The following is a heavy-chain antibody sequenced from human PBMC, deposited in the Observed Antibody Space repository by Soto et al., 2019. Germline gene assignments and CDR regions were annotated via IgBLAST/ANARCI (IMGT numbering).Heavy chain of an antibody. D-gene: IGHD6-6*01. V-gene: IGHV3-7*01. J-gene: IGHJ5*02. CDR3: ARAPASRPQNNWFDP. CDR2: IKQDGSEK. CDR1: GFTFSSYW. Sequence: PGGSLRLSCAASGFTFSSYWMSWVRQAPGKGLEWVANIKQDGSEKYYVDSVKGRFTISRDNAKNSLYLQMNSLRAEDTAVYYCARAPASRPQNNWFDPWGQGTLVTVSS.